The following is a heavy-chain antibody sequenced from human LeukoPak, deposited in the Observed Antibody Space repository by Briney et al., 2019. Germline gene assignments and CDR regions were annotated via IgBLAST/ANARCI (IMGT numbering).Heavy chain of an antibody. CDR3: ARWSTYYYDSSGSPGGYLDY. Sequence: GESLKISCKGSGYSFTSYWIGWVRQMPGKGLEWMGIIYPGDSDTRYSPSYQGQVTISADKSISTAYLQWSSLKASDTAMYYCARWSTYYYDSSGSPGGYLDYWGQGTLVTVSS. D-gene: IGHD3-22*01. CDR2: IYPGDSDT. V-gene: IGHV5-51*01. CDR1: GYSFTSYW. J-gene: IGHJ4*02.